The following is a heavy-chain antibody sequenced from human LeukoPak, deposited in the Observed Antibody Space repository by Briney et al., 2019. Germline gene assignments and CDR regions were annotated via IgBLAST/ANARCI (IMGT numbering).Heavy chain of an antibody. CDR2: IKSDETSI. Sequence: GGSLRISCAASGFTFSSYWMHWVRQAPGKGLVWVSRIKSDETSISYADSVKGRFTISRDNAKNTLYLQMNSLRVEDTAVYYCARGDGGSYSAHFDYWGQGTLVTVSS. V-gene: IGHV3-74*01. D-gene: IGHD1-26*01. CDR1: GFTFSSYW. CDR3: ARGDGGSYSAHFDY. J-gene: IGHJ4*02.